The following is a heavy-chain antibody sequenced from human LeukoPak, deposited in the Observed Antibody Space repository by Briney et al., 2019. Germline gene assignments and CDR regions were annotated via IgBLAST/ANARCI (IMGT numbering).Heavy chain of an antibody. V-gene: IGHV4-59*01. CDR3: ARGDYYDSRGFDY. CDR1: GGSISSYY. CDR2: IYYSGST. Sequence: SETPSLTCTVSGGSISSYYWSWIRQPPGKGLEWIGYIYYSGSTNYNPSLKSRVTISVDTSKNQFSLKLSSVTAADTAVYYCARGDYYDSRGFDYWGQGTLVTVSS. D-gene: IGHD3-22*01. J-gene: IGHJ4*02.